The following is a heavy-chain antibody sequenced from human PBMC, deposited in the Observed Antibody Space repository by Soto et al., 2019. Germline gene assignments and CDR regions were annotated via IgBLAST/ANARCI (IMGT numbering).Heavy chain of an antibody. CDR2: IKEDGSEK. CDR1: GFTLSYYW. J-gene: IGHJ4*02. V-gene: IGHV3-7*01. D-gene: IGHD2-15*01. CDR3: ARDCSGGSCHY. Sequence: EVQLMESGGGLVQPGGSLRLSCAASGFTLSYYWMSWVRQAPGKGLEWVANIKEDGSEKYYVDSVKGRFTISRDNAQNSVFLQLNSLRVEDTAIYYCARDCSGGSCHYWGQGTLVTVSS.